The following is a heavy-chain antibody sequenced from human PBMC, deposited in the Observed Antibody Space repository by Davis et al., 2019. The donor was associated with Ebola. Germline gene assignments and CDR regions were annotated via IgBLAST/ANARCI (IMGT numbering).Heavy chain of an antibody. V-gene: IGHV3-30-3*01. CDR2: ISYDGNNK. J-gene: IGHJ4*02. CDR1: GFTFSSHA. Sequence: GESLKISCAASGFTFSSHAIHWVRHAPAKGLERVAIISYDGNNKYFADSVRGRFPISRDNSKITLYLQMNSLRAEDTAVYYCARDPSTYDSAGWGFWGQGTLVTVSS. CDR3: ARDPSTYDSAGWGF. D-gene: IGHD3-22*01.